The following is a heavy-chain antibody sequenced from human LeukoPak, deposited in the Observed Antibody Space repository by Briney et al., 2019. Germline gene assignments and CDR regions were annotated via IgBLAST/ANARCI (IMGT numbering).Heavy chain of an antibody. CDR3: ARDWGNIAAVGTAWFDP. CDR2: ISAYNGNT. V-gene: IGHV1-18*01. D-gene: IGHD6-13*01. CDR1: GYTFTSYG. Sequence: GASVKVSCKASGYTFTSYGISWVRQAPGQGLEWMGWISAYNGNTNYAQKLQGRVTMTTDTSTSTAYMELRSLRSDDTAVYYCARDWGNIAAVGTAWFDPWGQGTLVTVSS. J-gene: IGHJ5*02.